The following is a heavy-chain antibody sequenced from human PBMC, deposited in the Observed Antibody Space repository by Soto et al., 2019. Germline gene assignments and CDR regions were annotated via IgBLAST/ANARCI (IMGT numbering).Heavy chain of an antibody. CDR2: INPGNGNT. CDR1: GYTFTNYA. J-gene: IGHJ2*01. V-gene: IGHV1-3*01. Sequence: QVQVVQSGAEVKKPGASVKVSCKASGYTFTNYAMHWVRQAPGQRLEWMGWINPGNGNTKNSQKFQGRVTITRDTFASTAYRELSSLRSEDTAVYYCAGGAISVTTFYFDLWGRGTLVTVSS. CDR3: AGGAISVTTFYFDL. D-gene: IGHD2-21*01.